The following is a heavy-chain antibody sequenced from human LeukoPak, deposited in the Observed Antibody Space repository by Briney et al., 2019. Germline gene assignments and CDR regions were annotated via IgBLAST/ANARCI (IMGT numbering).Heavy chain of an antibody. CDR1: GFTFSFYS. D-gene: IGHD3-22*01. CDR2: IDGSSTSI. Sequence: PGGSLRLSCAASGFTFSFYSMNWVRQSPGKGLEWLSYIDGSSTSIYYADSLKGRFTISRDNAKNSLYLQMNSLRPEDTAVYYCARDSSGFPHDYWGQGTLVTVSS. J-gene: IGHJ4*02. V-gene: IGHV3-48*01. CDR3: ARDSSGFPHDY.